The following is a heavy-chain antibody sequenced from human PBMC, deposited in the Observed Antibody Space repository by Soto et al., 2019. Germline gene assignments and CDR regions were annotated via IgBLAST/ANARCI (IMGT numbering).Heavy chain of an antibody. CDR3: AKLRYYDFWSGENWFDP. D-gene: IGHD3-3*01. V-gene: IGHV3-23*01. CDR1: GFTFSTFA. CDR2: ISGSGGST. Sequence: SLRLSCAASGFTFSTFAMSWVRQAPGKGLEWVSFISGSGGSTSYADPVKGRFTISRDTSENMLYLQMNSLRLEDTAVCYCAKLRYYDFWSGENWFDPWGQGTLVTVSS. J-gene: IGHJ5*02.